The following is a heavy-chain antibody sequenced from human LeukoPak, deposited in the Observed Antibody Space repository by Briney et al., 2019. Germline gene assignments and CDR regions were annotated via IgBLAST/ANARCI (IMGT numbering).Heavy chain of an antibody. J-gene: IGHJ4*02. Sequence: AGGSLRLSCAASGFTFNSYSMNWDRQAPGKGLEWVSSISSSSSSIYYADSVKGRFTISRDNAKNSLYLQMNSLRAEDTAVYYCARASGDIVETATMGSYWGQGTLVTVSS. CDR3: ARASGDIVETATMGSY. D-gene: IGHD5-18*01. CDR2: ISSSSSSI. CDR1: GFTFNSYS. V-gene: IGHV3-21*01.